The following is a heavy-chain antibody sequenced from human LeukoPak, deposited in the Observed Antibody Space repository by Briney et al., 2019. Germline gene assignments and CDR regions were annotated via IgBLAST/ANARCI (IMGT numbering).Heavy chain of an antibody. D-gene: IGHD3-22*01. CDR2: MNPNSGNT. V-gene: IGHV1-8*03. J-gene: IGHJ4*02. CDR1: GYTFTSYD. CDR3: ARAIYYYDSSGYYPFDY. Sequence: ASVKVSCKASGYTFTSYDINWVRQATGQGLEWMGWMNPNSGNTGYAQKFQGRVTITRNTSISTAYMELSSLRSEDTAVYYCARAIYYYDSSGYYPFDYWGQGTLVTVSS.